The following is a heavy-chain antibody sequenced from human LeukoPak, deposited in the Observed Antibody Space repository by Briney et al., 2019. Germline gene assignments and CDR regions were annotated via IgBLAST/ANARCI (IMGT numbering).Heavy chain of an antibody. Sequence: GGSLRLSCAASGFTFSNHAMSWVRQAPGKGLKWVSVIGDSGGSTYYADSVKGRFTISRDNSKNTLYLQMNSLRADDTAVYHCAKGGASSPYTYIDVWGKGTTVIVSS. V-gene: IGHV3-23*01. J-gene: IGHJ6*04. CDR1: GFTFSNHA. D-gene: IGHD6-6*01. CDR3: AKGGASSPYTYIDV. CDR2: IGDSGGST.